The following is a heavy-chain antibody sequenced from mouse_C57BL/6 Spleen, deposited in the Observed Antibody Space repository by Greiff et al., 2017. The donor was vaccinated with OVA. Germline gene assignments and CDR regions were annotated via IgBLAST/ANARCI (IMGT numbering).Heavy chain of an antibody. D-gene: IGHD1-1*01. CDR1: GYTFTDYE. CDR2: IDPETGGT. Sequence: LVESGAELVRPGASVTLSCKASGYTFTDYEMHWVKQTPVHGLEWIGAIDPETGGTAYNQKFKGKAILTADKSSSTAYMELRSLTSEDSAVYYCTRRGVYYYGSKDYAMDYWGQGTSVTVSS. V-gene: IGHV1-15*01. CDR3: TRRGVYYYGSKDYAMDY. J-gene: IGHJ4*01.